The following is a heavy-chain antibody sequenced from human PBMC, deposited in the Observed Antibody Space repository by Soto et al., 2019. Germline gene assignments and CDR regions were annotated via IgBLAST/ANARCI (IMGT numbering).Heavy chain of an antibody. CDR3: ARELIAARRFDP. Sequence: ASVKVSCKASGYTSTNYGMHWVRQAPGQGLEWMGWMNPNSGNTGYAQKFQGRVTMTRNTSISTAYMELSSLRSDDTAVYYCARELIAARRFDPWGQGTLVTVSS. D-gene: IGHD6-6*01. V-gene: IGHV1-8*02. CDR1: GYTSTNYG. CDR2: MNPNSGNT. J-gene: IGHJ5*02.